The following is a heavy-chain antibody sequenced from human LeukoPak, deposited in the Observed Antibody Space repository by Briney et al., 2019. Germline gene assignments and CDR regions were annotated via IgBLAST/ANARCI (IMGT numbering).Heavy chain of an antibody. Sequence: GGSLILSCSAFGFTFSSYAMCWVRQAPGTGLEWVSTLSGSAGSTYYADSVKGRFTISRDNSKNTLFLQMNSLRAEDTAVYYCAKDLVYGSGFDAFDIWGQGTVVTVSS. D-gene: IGHD6-19*01. V-gene: IGHV3-23*01. J-gene: IGHJ3*02. CDR1: GFTFSSYA. CDR2: LSGSAGST. CDR3: AKDLVYGSGFDAFDI.